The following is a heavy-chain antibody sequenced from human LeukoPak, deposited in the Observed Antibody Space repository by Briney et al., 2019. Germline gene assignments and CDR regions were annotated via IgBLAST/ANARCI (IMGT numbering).Heavy chain of an antibody. Sequence: GGSLRLSCAASGFNFSSQWMSWVRQAPGKGLEWVANVNQGGTQKYYVDSVKGRFTISRDNAENSLYLQMNSLRAEDAAIYYCAKYLSASWSNFDFWGQGTLVTVSS. CDR3: AKYLSASWSNFDF. V-gene: IGHV3-7*03. CDR2: VNQGGTQK. CDR1: GFNFSSQW. J-gene: IGHJ4*02. D-gene: IGHD2-2*01.